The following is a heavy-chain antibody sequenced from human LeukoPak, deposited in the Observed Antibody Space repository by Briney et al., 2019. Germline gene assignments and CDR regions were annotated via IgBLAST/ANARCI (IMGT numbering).Heavy chain of an antibody. V-gene: IGHV4-39*01. Sequence: PSETLSLTCTVSGGSISSSSYYWGWIRQPPGKGLEWIGSIYYSGSTYYNPSLKSRVTISVDTSKNQFSLKLSSVTAADTAVYYCASYGSGSYSAPFDYWGQGTLVTVSS. CDR1: GGSISSSSYY. D-gene: IGHD3-10*01. CDR2: IYYSGST. J-gene: IGHJ4*02. CDR3: ASYGSGSYSAPFDY.